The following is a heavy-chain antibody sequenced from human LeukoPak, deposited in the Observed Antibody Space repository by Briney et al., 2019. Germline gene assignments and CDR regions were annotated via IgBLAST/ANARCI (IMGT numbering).Heavy chain of an antibody. Sequence: GGSLRLSCAASGFTFSSYSMNWVRQAPGKGLEWVSSISSSSSYIYYADSVKGRFTISRDNAKNSLYLQMSSLRAEDTAVYYCARDSAMVDFYFDYWGQGTLVTVSS. D-gene: IGHD5-18*01. J-gene: IGHJ4*02. V-gene: IGHV3-21*01. CDR2: ISSSSSYI. CDR1: GFTFSSYS. CDR3: ARDSAMVDFYFDY.